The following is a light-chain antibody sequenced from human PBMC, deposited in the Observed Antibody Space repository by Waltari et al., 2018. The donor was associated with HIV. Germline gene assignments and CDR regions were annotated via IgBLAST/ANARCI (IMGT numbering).Light chain of an antibody. CDR3: SSYAGRTTI. CDR2: EVT. J-gene: IGLJ1*01. CDR1: RRAVGGSNY. V-gene: IGLV2-8*01. Sequence: QSALTQPPSASGSPGRSVTISCTGTRRAVGGSNYVSWYQQHPGKAPKLIIFEVTKRPSGVPDRVSGSKSGHTASLTVSGLQAEDEADYYGSSYAGRTTIFGTGTKVTVL.